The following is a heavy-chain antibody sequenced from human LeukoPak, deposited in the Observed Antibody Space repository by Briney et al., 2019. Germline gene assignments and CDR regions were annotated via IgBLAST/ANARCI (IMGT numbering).Heavy chain of an antibody. CDR2: ISGSGGST. Sequence: AGSLTLSCAASGFTFSSYAMSWVRQAPGKGLEWVSAISGSGGSTYHADSVRGRFTISRDNSKNSLYLQMNSLRVEDTAVYYCASFPPYMVRNDAFDIWGQGTMVTVSS. V-gene: IGHV3-23*01. J-gene: IGHJ3*02. CDR3: ASFPPYMVRNDAFDI. D-gene: IGHD3-10*01. CDR1: GFTFSSYA.